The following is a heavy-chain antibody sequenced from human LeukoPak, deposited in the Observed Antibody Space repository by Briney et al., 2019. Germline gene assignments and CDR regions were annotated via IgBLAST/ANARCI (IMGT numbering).Heavy chain of an antibody. CDR2: ISGNGFTI. J-gene: IGHJ6*02. V-gene: IGHV3-9*01. CDR3: VKASPTSTQGMDV. Sequence: QAGRSLRLSCAASGFFFDEFAMHWVRHVQGKGLEWVSEISGNGFTIVYAESVKGRFTISRDNAKDFLYLQMDSLRPEDTALYYCVKASPTSTQGMDVWGQGTSVTVSS. CDR1: GFFFDEFA. D-gene: IGHD3-16*01.